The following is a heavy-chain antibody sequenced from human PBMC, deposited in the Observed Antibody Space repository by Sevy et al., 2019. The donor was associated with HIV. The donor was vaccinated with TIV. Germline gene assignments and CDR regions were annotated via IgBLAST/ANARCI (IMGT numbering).Heavy chain of an antibody. V-gene: IGHV4-38-2*02. CDR2: IYHSGTT. CDR1: GDSINSGYY. J-gene: IGHJ4*02. Sequence: SETLSLTCFVSGDSINSGYYWGWIRHSPGKGLEWIGSIYHSGTTYYNPSLKSRVTISVDMSKNQFALTLTSVTAADTAVYYCVREIGRILLMVWGQGTLVTVSS. CDR3: VREIGRILLMV. D-gene: IGHD2-8*01.